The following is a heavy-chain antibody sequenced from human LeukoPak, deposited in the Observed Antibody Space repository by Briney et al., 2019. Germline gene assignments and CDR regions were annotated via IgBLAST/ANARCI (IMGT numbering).Heavy chain of an antibody. V-gene: IGHV3-23*01. D-gene: IGHD6-19*01. J-gene: IGHJ4*02. CDR1: GFTFSTYA. Sequence: PGGSLRLSCAASGFTFSTYAMSWVRQAPGKGLEWVSAISGSGSSTYYVDSVKGRFTISRDNSKNTLYLQMNSLTAGDTAIYYCARGAVSTSGWYLDYWGQGTLVAVSS. CDR3: ARGAVSTSGWYLDY. CDR2: ISGSGSST.